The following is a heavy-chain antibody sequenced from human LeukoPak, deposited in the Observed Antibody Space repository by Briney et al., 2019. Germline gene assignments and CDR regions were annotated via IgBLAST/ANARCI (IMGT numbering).Heavy chain of an antibody. CDR3: VQSTAWYRSSWYLIY. J-gene: IGHJ4*02. D-gene: IGHD6-13*01. CDR2: IGSGSGGRT. Sequence: GGSLRLSCAASGFAFSSYAMTWVRQAPGKGLEWVSGIGSGSGGRTYYADSVKGRFSISRDNSRDTLNLQMNSLRAEDTAIYYCVQSTAWYRSSWYLIYWGQGILVTVSS. CDR1: GFAFSSYA. V-gene: IGHV3-23*01.